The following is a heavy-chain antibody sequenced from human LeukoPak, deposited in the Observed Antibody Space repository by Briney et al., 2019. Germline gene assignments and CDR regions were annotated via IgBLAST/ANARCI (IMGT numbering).Heavy chain of an antibody. CDR1: GGSISSYY. CDR2: IYTGGST. J-gene: IGHJ6*02. Sequence: SETLSLTCTVSGGSISSYYWSWLRQPAGKGLEWIGRIYTGGSTNYNPSLKSRVTISVDTSKNQFSLKLSSVTAADTAVYYCAGGSSGWHYGMDVWGQGTTVTVSS. V-gene: IGHV4-4*07. D-gene: IGHD6-19*01. CDR3: AGGSSGWHYGMDV.